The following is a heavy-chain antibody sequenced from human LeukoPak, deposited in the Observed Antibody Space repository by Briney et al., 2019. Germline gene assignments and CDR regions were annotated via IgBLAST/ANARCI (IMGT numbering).Heavy chain of an antibody. Sequence: PSETLSLTCTVSGGSISSGGYYWSWIRQHPGKGLEWIGYIYYSGSTYYNPSLKSRVTISVDTSKNQFSLKLSSVTAADTAVYYCARDLVGELPWFDPWGQGTLVTVSS. CDR1: GGSISSGGYY. V-gene: IGHV4-31*03. CDR3: ARDLVGELPWFDP. D-gene: IGHD3-10*01. J-gene: IGHJ5*02. CDR2: IYYSGST.